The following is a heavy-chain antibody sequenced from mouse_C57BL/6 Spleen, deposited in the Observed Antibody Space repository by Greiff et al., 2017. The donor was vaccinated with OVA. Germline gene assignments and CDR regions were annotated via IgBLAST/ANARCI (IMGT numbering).Heavy chain of an antibody. CDR2: IRLKSDNYAT. J-gene: IGHJ3*01. V-gene: IGHV6-3*01. D-gene: IGHD2-4*01. CDR1: GFTFSNYW. CDR3: TRGDYEGFAY. Sequence: EVQRVESGGGLVQPGGSMKLSCVASGFTFSNYWMNWVRQSPEKGLEWVAQIRLKSDNYATHYAESVKGRFTISRDDSKSSVYLQMNNLRAEDTGIYYCTRGDYEGFAYWGQGTLVTVSA.